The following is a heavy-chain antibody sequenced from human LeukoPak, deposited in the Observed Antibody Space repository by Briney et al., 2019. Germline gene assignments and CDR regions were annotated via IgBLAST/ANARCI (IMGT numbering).Heavy chain of an antibody. V-gene: IGHV3-30*04. CDR1: GFTFSSYA. Sequence: GRSLRLSRAASGFTFSSYAMHWVRQAPGKGLEWVAVISYDGSNKYYADSVKGRFTISRDNSKNTLYLQMNSLRAEDTAVYYCARDPLELDIVVVPRAYHYGMDVWGQGTTVTVSS. J-gene: IGHJ6*02. CDR2: ISYDGSNK. D-gene: IGHD2-2*01. CDR3: ARDPLELDIVVVPRAYHYGMDV.